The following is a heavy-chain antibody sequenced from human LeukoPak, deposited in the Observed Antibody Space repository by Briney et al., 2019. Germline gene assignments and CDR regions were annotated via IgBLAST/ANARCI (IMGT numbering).Heavy chain of an antibody. CDR2: IKQDGSEK. J-gene: IGHJ3*02. V-gene: IGHV3-7*01. Sequence: PSETLSLTCTVSGYSISSGYYWGWIRQPPGKGLEWVANIKQDGSEKYYVDSVKGRFTISRDNAKNSLYLQMNSLRAEDTAVYYCARDRPYSYGLDAFDIWGQGTMVTVSS. CDR1: GYSISSGYY. CDR3: ARDRPYSYGLDAFDI. D-gene: IGHD5-18*01.